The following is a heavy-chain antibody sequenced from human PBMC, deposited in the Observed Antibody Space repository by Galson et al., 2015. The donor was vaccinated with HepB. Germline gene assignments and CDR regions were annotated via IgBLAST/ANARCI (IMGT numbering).Heavy chain of an antibody. CDR3: ARDSRMITFGGVIGPFGY. J-gene: IGHJ4*02. V-gene: IGHV1-2*04. D-gene: IGHD3-16*02. CDR1: GYTFTGYY. Sequence: SVKVSCKASGYTFTGYYMHWVRQAPRQGLEWMGWINPNSDGTNYAQKCQGWITMTRDTSISTAYMELSRLRSDDTAVYYCARDSRMITFGGVIGPFGYWGQGTLVTVSS. CDR2: INPNSDGT.